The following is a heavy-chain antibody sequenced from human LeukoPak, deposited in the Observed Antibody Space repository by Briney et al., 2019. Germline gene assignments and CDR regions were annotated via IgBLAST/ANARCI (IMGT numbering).Heavy chain of an antibody. CDR3: AKEIDTLGTNAFDI. J-gene: IGHJ3*02. D-gene: IGHD2-15*01. CDR2: ISGDGGST. CDR1: GFTFDDYA. Sequence: GGSLRLSCAASGFTFDDYAMHWVRQAPGRGLEWVSLISGDGGSTYYADSVRGRFTISRDNSKNSLYLQMDSLRTEDTAFYYCAKEIDTLGTNAFDIWGQGTMVTVSS. V-gene: IGHV3-43*02.